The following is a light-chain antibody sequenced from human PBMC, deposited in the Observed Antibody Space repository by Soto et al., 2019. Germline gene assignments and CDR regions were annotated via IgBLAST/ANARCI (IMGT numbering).Light chain of an antibody. J-gene: IGLJ1*01. CDR2: EGS. Sequence: QSALTQPASVSLSPGQSITISCTGTSSDVGSYNLVSWYQQHPGKAPKLMIYEGSKRPSGVSNRFSGSKSGNTASLTISGLQAEDEADYYCCSYAGSSTYVFGTGTKVT. CDR3: CSYAGSSTYV. CDR1: SSDVGSYNL. V-gene: IGLV2-23*01.